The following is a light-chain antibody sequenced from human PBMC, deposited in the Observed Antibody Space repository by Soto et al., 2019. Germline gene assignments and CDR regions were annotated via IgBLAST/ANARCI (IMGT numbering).Light chain of an antibody. V-gene: IGLV2-14*01. J-gene: IGLJ3*02. CDR1: RSDVGGYSH. Sequence: QSALTQPASLSGSPGQSITISCTGTRSDVGGYSHVSWYQQHPGKVPKLLIYEVVNRPSGVSNRFSGSKSGNTASLTISGLQAEDEADYYCNSYTNIGTFWVFGGGTKVTVL. CDR3: NSYTNIGTFWV. CDR2: EVV.